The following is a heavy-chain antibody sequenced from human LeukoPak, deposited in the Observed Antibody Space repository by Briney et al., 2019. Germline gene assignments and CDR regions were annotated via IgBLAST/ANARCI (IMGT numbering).Heavy chain of an antibody. D-gene: IGHD6-13*01. CDR3: ARRKAAARGVWFDP. V-gene: IGHV1-8*03. CDR2: MNPNSGNT. J-gene: IGHJ5*02. CDR1: GYTFTSYD. Sequence: GASVKVSCKASGYTFTSYDINWVRQATGQGLEWMGWMNPNSGNTGYAQKFQGRVTITRNTSISTAYMELSSLRSEDTAVYYCARRKAAARGVWFDPWGQGILVTVSS.